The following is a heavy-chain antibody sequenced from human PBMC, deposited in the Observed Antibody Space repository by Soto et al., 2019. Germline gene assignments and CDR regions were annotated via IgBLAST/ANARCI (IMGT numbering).Heavy chain of an antibody. D-gene: IGHD1-26*01. V-gene: IGHV1-8*01. CDR2: MQPSTGRT. CDR3: ARGVSAGVDY. CDR1: GYSFTSLD. J-gene: IGHJ4*02. Sequence: QVQLVQSGAEVREPGASVKVSCKSSGYSFTSLDISWVRQTAGQGLEWMGWMQPSTGRTGYAQKFQGRVTMTMDTSINTAYMELTTLTSDDTDCYCCARGVSAGVDYWGQGTLVTVSS.